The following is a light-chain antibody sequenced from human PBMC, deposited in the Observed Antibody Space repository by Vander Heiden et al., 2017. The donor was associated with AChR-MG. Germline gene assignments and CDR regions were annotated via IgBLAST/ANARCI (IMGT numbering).Light chain of an antibody. CDR3: QQVVWTPVT. Sequence: DVVMTQSPDSLAGSLGERATINCRSSQSVLYSSKNKNYLAWYQQKPVQPPKLLIYWASTREAGVPDRFSGSGSGTDFTLTISSLQAEDVAVSYCQQVVWTPVTFGHGAKVDIK. V-gene: IGKV4-1*01. CDR2: WAS. CDR1: QSVLYSSKNKNY. J-gene: IGKJ3*01.